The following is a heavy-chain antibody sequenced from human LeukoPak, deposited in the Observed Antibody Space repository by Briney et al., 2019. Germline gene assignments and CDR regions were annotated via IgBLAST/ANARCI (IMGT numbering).Heavy chain of an antibody. CDR2: ISAYNGNT. J-gene: IGHJ6*02. CDR1: GYTFTSYG. D-gene: IGHD2-15*01. Sequence: ASVKVSCKASGYTFTSYGISWVRQAPGQGLEWMGWISAYNGNTNYAQKLQGRVTMTTDTSTSTAYMELRSLRSDDTAVYYCARGKDCSGGSCYLYYYYYGMDVWGQGTTVTVSS. CDR3: ARGKDCSGGSCYLYYYYYGMDV. V-gene: IGHV1-18*01.